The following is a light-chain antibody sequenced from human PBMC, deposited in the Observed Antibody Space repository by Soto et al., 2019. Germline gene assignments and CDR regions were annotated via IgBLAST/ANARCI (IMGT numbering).Light chain of an antibody. J-gene: IGLJ3*02. Sequence: QPVLTQSPSASASLGASVKLTCTLSSGHSSYAIAWHQQQPEKGPRYLMKLNSDGSHSKGDAIPDRFSGSSSGTERYLTISSLQSEDEADYYCQTWSTGIRVFGGGTKLTVL. CDR1: SGHSSYA. CDR2: LNSDGSH. CDR3: QTWSTGIRV. V-gene: IGLV4-69*01.